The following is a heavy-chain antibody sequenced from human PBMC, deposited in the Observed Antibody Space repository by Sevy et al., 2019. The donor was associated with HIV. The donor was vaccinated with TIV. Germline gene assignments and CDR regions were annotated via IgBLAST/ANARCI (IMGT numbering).Heavy chain of an antibody. V-gene: IGHV3-30-3*01. D-gene: IGHD3-3*01. Sequence: GGSLRLSCAASGFTFSSYAMHWVRQAPGKGLEWVAVISYDGSNKYYADSVKGRFTISRDKSKNTLYLQMNSLRAEDTAVYYCARDNDLGAMDVWGQGTTVTVSS. J-gene: IGHJ6*02. CDR3: ARDNDLGAMDV. CDR2: ISYDGSNK. CDR1: GFTFSSYA.